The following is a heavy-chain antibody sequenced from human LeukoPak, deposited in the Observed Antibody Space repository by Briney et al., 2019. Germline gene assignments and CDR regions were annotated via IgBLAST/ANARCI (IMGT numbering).Heavy chain of an antibody. D-gene: IGHD2-2*01. CDR3: ARDKYQLPYEIDY. J-gene: IGHJ4*02. CDR1: GYTFTVYS. CDR2: ITTSTGNP. V-gene: IGHV7-4-1*02. Sequence: GASVKVSCKASGYTFTVYSINWLRQAPGQGLEWMGWITTSTGNPTYAQGFTGRFVFSLDTSVSTAYLQISSLKAEDTAVYYCARDKYQLPYEIDYWGQGTLVTVSS.